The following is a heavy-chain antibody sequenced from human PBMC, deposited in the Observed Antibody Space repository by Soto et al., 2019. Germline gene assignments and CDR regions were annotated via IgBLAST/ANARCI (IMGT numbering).Heavy chain of an antibody. D-gene: IGHD6-19*01. V-gene: IGHV3-23*01. J-gene: IGHJ4*02. CDR1: GFTFSSYA. Sequence: RGSLRLSCAASGFTFSSYAMSWVRQAPGKGLEWVSAISGSGGSTYYADSVKGRFTISRDNSKNTLYLQMNSLRAEDTAVYYCAKDPRYSSGWYPHWGQGTLVTVSS. CDR2: ISGSGGST. CDR3: AKDPRYSSGWYPH.